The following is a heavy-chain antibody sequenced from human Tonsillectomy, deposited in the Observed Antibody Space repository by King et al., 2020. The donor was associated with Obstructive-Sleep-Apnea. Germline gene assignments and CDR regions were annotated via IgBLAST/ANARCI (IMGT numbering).Heavy chain of an antibody. CDR1: GFSLSIPRLG. CDR3: ARETYTSGWYGYYFDY. CDR2: IFSNDGK. J-gene: IGHJ4*02. D-gene: IGHD6-19*01. V-gene: IGHV2-26*01. Sequence: TLQESGPVLVKPTETLTLTCSVSGFSLSIPRLGVRWIRQPPGQALEWLAHIFSNDGKSYSTSLKNRLTISRDTSKSQVVLTMTNMDPVDSATYYCARETYTSGWYGYYFDYWGQGTLVTVSS.